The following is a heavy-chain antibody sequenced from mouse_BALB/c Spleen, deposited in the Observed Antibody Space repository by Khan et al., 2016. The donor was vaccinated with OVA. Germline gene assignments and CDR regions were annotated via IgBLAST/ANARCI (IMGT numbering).Heavy chain of an antibody. J-gene: IGHJ4*01. CDR1: GYSITSNYA. V-gene: IGHV3-2*02. Sequence: EVQLVESGPGLVKPSQSLSLTCTVTGYSITSNYAWNWIRQFPGNKLEWMGYISYSGSTSYNPSLKSRISITRDTSKNPFFLQLNSVTTEDTATYYCARENYYGYAVDYWGQGTSVTVSS. CDR3: ARENYYGYAVDY. D-gene: IGHD1-1*01. CDR2: ISYSGST.